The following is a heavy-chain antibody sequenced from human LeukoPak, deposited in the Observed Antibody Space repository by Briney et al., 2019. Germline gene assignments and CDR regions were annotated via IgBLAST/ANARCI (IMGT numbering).Heavy chain of an antibody. V-gene: IGHV5-10-1*01. J-gene: IGHJ4*02. CDR1: GYRFTRYW. CDR2: IDPSDSYT. D-gene: IGHD5-12*01. CDR3: ARHEGGYAASDY. Sequence: GESLKISCKGSGYRFTRYWISWVRQMPGKGLEWMGKIDPSDSYTNYSPSFQGHVTISADKSINTAYLQWSSLKAPDTAMYYCARHEGGYAASDYWGQGTLVSVSS.